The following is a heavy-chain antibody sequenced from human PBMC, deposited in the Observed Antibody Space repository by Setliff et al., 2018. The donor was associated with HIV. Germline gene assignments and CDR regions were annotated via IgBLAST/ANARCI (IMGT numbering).Heavy chain of an antibody. D-gene: IGHD1-7*01. CDR1: GGSFSGYY. CDR2: MNHRGVI. V-gene: IGHV4-34*01. J-gene: IGHJ5*02. Sequence: SETLSLTCTVYGGSFSGYYWTWIRQPPGKGLEFIGEMNHRGVIKYLSSLKSRVTISVDPSKNQFSLKLSSVTATDTAMYYCASANWNYLGYWFDPWGQGTLVTVSS. CDR3: ASANWNYLGYWFDP.